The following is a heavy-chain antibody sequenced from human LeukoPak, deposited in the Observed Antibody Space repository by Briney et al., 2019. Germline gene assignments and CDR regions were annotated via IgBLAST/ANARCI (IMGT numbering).Heavy chain of an antibody. Sequence: SETLSLTCTVSGDSIGRYYWAWIRQPPGKGLEWIGYIYYSGTTKYNPSLKSRFTISVDTSKSQFSLNVRSVTAADTAVYYCARCSGGSCPFDYWGQGTLVTVSS. D-gene: IGHD2-15*01. CDR2: IYYSGTT. CDR1: GDSIGRYY. J-gene: IGHJ4*02. V-gene: IGHV4-59*08. CDR3: ARCSGGSCPFDY.